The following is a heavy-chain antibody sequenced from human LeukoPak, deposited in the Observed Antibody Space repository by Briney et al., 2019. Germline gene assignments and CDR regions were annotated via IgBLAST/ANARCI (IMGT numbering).Heavy chain of an antibody. Sequence: ASVKVSCKVSGYTLSELSIHWVRQAPGKGLEWVGGLDPNDGETIYAQKFQGRVIMTEDTSTDTAYMELSSLRSEDTAVYYCARDLVGCSGGSCYFFDYWGQGTLVTVSS. CDR1: GYTLSELS. J-gene: IGHJ4*02. D-gene: IGHD2-15*01. CDR3: ARDLVGCSGGSCYFFDY. CDR2: LDPNDGET. V-gene: IGHV1-24*01.